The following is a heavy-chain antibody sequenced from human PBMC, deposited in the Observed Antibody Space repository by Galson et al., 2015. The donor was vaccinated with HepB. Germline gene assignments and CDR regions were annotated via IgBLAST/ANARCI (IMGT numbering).Heavy chain of an antibody. CDR1: GFTFDAFT. J-gene: IGHJ6*03. V-gene: IGHV3-43*01. D-gene: IGHD2-15*01. Sequence: SLRLSCAASGFTFDAFTMHWVRQAPGKGLEWVSLMTWDGYTAYADSVKGRFTISRDNNKNSLSLQMSSLRTEDTAFYCCAKPADRNYMDVWGKGTTVIVSS. CDR2: MTWDGYTA. CDR3: AKPADRNYMDV.